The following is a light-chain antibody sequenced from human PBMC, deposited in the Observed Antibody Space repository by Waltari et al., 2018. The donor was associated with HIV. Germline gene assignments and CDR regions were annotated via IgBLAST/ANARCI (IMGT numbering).Light chain of an antibody. J-gene: IGKJ4*01. CDR3: RQRSSWPLT. Sequence: ENVLTQSPATLSLSPGERATPSCRASQSVSSLLAWYQQKPGQAPRLLIYDASNRATGTPPRFSGSGSGTDFTLSISSLEPEDFAVYYCRQRSSWPLTFGGGTKVEIK. V-gene: IGKV3-11*01. CDR2: DAS. CDR1: QSVSSL.